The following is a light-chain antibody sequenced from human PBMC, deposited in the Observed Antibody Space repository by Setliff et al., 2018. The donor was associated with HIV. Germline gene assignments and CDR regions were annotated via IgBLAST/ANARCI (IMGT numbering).Light chain of an antibody. V-gene: IGLV2-14*01. Sequence: QSALTQPASVSGSPGQSITISCTGTSSDVGGYNYVSWYQQHPGKAPKLMIYEVSYRPSGISYRFSGSKSGSTASLTISGLQAEDEADYYCCSYAGSYTFYVFGTGTKSPS. J-gene: IGLJ1*01. CDR1: SSDVGGYNY. CDR2: EVS. CDR3: CSYAGSYTFYV.